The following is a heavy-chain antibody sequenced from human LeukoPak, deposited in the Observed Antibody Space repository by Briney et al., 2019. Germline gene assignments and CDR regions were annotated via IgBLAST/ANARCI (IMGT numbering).Heavy chain of an antibody. CDR3: AKVRSPSIPTTELDC. Sequence: PGGSLRLSCSASSLTLSAYAMVWVRQAPGQGLEWVSGISHDGGQTFHADFVRGRFTISRDNSKNTLYLQMNSLRADDTAVYYCAKVRSPSIPTTELDCWGQGTLVTVSS. D-gene: IGHD4-17*01. J-gene: IGHJ4*02. CDR1: SLTLSAYA. V-gene: IGHV3-23*01. CDR2: ISHDGGQT.